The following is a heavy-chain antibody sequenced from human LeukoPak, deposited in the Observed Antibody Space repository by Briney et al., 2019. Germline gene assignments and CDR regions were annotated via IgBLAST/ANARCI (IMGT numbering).Heavy chain of an antibody. D-gene: IGHD6-13*01. Sequence: SVKVSCKASGQTFTSYYLNGVRQATGQGLEWMRWMNADSSTTAYAQKFQGRVTRTRNPSISTAYMELSSLTSEDTAVYYCARRIAAAGVGIVYWGQGTLVTVSS. V-gene: IGHV1-8*01. CDR3: ARRIAAAGVGIVY. J-gene: IGHJ4*02. CDR1: GQTFTSYY. CDR2: MNADSSTT.